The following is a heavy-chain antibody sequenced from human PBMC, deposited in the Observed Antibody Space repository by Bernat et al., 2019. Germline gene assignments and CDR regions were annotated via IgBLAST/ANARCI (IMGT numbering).Heavy chain of an antibody. CDR1: GYSISTSNYY. V-gene: IGHV4-39*01. D-gene: IGHD1-26*01. CDR2: IYFTGIA. J-gene: IGHJ6*02. CDR3: TSHSAFTGGMDV. Sequence: QQQLQESGPGLVKPSETLSLTCTVSGYSISTSNYYWAWVRQPPGKGLEWIGTIYFTGIAYYSPSFKSQVTISIDTSKNQYSLNLHSVTAADTAVYYCTSHSAFTGGMDVWGQGATVTVSS.